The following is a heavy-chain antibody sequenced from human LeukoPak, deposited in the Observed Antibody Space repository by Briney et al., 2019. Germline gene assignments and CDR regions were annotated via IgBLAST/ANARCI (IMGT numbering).Heavy chain of an antibody. Sequence: SETLSLTCAVSGGSISSGGYSWSWIRQPPGKGLEWIGYIYHSGSTYYNPSLKSRVTISVDRSKNQFSLKLSSVTAADTAVYYCARAKRYLVGSSTSCFDPWGQGTLVTVSS. CDR1: GGSISSGGYS. CDR3: ARAKRYLVGSSTSCFDP. D-gene: IGHD2-2*01. J-gene: IGHJ5*02. CDR2: IYHSGST. V-gene: IGHV4-30-2*01.